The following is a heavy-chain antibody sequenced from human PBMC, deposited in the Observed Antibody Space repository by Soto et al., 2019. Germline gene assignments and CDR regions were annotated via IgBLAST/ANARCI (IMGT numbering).Heavy chain of an antibody. Sequence: ASVKVSCKASGYTFTSYYMHWVRQAPGQGLEWMGIINPSGGSTSYAQKFQGRVTMTRDTSTSTVYMELSSLRSGDTAVYYCARAGIVGAPRDAFDIWGQGTMVTVSS. CDR3: ARAGIVGAPRDAFDI. D-gene: IGHD1-26*01. J-gene: IGHJ3*02. CDR2: INPSGGST. V-gene: IGHV1-46*01. CDR1: GYTFTSYY.